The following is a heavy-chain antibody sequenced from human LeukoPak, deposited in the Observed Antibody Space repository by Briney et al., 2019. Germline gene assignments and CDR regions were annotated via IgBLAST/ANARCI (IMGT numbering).Heavy chain of an antibody. CDR1: GFTFSDYY. Sequence: PGGSLRLSCAASGFTFSDYYMSWIRQAPGKGLEWIGSIYYSGSTSYNPSLKSRVTISVDTSKNQFSLKLSSVTAADTAVYYCASPSPGFDPWGQGTLVTVSS. CDR3: ASPSPGFDP. CDR2: IYYSGST. J-gene: IGHJ5*02. V-gene: IGHV4-38-2*01.